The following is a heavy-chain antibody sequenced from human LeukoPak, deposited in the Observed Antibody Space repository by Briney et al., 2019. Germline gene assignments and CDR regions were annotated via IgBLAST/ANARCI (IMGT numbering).Heavy chain of an antibody. CDR3: ARARGASSYYYYYYMDV. V-gene: IGHV1-18*01. Sequence: ASVKVSCKASVYSFNSQGMNWVRQAPGQGLEWMGWISAYNGNTNYAQKLQGRVTMTTDTSTSTAYMELRSLRSDDTAVYYCARARGASSYYYYYYMDVWGKGTTVTISS. CDR1: VYSFNSQG. J-gene: IGHJ6*03. D-gene: IGHD1-26*01. CDR2: ISAYNGNT.